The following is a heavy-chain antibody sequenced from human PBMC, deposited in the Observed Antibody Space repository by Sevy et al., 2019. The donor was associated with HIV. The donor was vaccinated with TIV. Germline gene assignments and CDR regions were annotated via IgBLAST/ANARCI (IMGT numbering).Heavy chain of an antibody. CDR1: GYSFTSHW. D-gene: IGHD3-22*01. V-gene: IGHV5-51*01. CDR3: ATSRSGYFDSSGYYIY. J-gene: IGHJ4*02. Sequence: GESLKISCTGSGYSFTSHWIGWVRHMPGKGLEWMGIIYPDDSASRYSPSFQGQVTFSADKSISTAYLQWSSLKASDTGMYYCATSRSGYFDSSGYYIYWGQGTLVTVSS. CDR2: IYPDDSAS.